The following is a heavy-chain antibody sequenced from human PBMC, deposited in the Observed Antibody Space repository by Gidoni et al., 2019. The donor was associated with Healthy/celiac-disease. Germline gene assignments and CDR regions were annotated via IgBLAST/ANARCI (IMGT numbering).Heavy chain of an antibody. CDR1: GGSISSGGYY. V-gene: IGHV4-31*03. D-gene: IGHD3-3*02. J-gene: IGHJ4*02. Sequence: QVQLQESGPGLVKPSQTLSLTCTVSGGSISSGGYYWSWIRQHPGKGLEWIGYIYYSGSTYYNPSLKSRVTISVDTSKNQFSLKLSSVTAADTAVYYCAREISASLPQDVSASYFDYWGQGTLVTVSS. CDR3: AREISASLPQDVSASYFDY. CDR2: IYYSGST.